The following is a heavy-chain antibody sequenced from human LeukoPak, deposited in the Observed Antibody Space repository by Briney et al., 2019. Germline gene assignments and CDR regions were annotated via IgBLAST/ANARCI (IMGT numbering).Heavy chain of an antibody. Sequence: ASVKVSCKTSGFTFTGYSIHWVRQAPGHGLEWMGWINPIGGGTIYAQKFQGRVTMTRDTSISTAYMELSRLRSDDTAVYYCASRSGYSYGYSSYYYYMDVWGKGTTVTVSS. D-gene: IGHD5-18*01. CDR3: ASRSGYSYGYSSYYYYMDV. CDR1: GFTFTGYS. V-gene: IGHV1-2*02. CDR2: INPIGGGT. J-gene: IGHJ6*03.